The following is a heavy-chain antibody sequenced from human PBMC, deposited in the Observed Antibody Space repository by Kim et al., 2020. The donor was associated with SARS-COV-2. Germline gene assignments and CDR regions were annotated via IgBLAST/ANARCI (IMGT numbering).Heavy chain of an antibody. CDR1: GFTFSSYA. J-gene: IGHJ2*01. Sequence: GGSLRLSCAASGFTFSSYAMHCVRQAPGKGLEWVALISYDGSNKYYVDSVKGRFTISRDNSKNTLYLQMNSLRAEDTAVYYCARGPGSYFDLWGRGTLVTVSS. CDR3: ARGPGSYFDL. V-gene: IGHV3-30*04. CDR2: ISYDGSNK. D-gene: IGHD2-15*01.